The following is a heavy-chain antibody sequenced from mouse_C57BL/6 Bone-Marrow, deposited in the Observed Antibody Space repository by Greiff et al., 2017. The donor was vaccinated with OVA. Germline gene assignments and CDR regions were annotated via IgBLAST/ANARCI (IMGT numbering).Heavy chain of an antibody. D-gene: IGHD2-3*01. Sequence: EVQGVESGGGLVQPKGSLKLSCAASGFSFNTYAMNWVRQAPGKGLEWVARIRSKSNNYATYYADSVKDRFTISRDDSESMLYLQMNNLKTEDTAMYYCVRQGYRDGYSWFAYWGQGTLVTVSA. CDR3: VRQGYRDGYSWFAY. J-gene: IGHJ3*01. CDR1: GFSFNTYA. V-gene: IGHV10-1*01. CDR2: IRSKSNNYAT.